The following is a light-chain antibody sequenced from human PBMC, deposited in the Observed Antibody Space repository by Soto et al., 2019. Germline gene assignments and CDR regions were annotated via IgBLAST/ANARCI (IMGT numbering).Light chain of an antibody. CDR1: QSVFNRY. Sequence: EIVLTQSPGTLSSSPGERATLPCRASQSVFNRYLAWYQQKPGQAPRLLIFDASSRATGVPDGFSGSGSGTDFTLTISRLEPEDFAVYYCQQYGSSPWTFGQGTKVDIK. V-gene: IGKV3-20*01. CDR3: QQYGSSPWT. J-gene: IGKJ1*01. CDR2: DAS.